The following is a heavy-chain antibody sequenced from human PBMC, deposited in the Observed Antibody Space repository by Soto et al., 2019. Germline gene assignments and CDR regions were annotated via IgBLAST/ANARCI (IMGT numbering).Heavy chain of an antibody. V-gene: IGHV4-59*01. Sequence: SETLSLTCTVSGGSINNYYWTWIRQPPGRGLEWVGNIYYSGTTNYNSSLKGRVTLSVDTSKNQFSLKLTSVTAADTAMYYCARDRYPHGSGYTFIVWGQGKMVTVSS. CDR3: ARDRYPHGSGYTFIV. J-gene: IGHJ3*01. D-gene: IGHD3-10*01. CDR1: GGSINNYY. CDR2: IYYSGTT.